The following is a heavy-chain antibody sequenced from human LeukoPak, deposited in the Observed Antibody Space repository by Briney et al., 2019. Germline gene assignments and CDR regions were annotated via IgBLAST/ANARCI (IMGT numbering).Heavy chain of an antibody. V-gene: IGHV5-51*01. CDR1: GYSFTAYW. D-gene: IGHD6-19*01. Sequence: GESLKISCKVSGYSFTAYWIGWVRPMPGMGLEWVAITYPGDSNTVYSPSFQGQVTISADTSISTAYLQWNSLRASDTAMYFCVRHPQRSGWSHFDYWGQGTLVTVSP. J-gene: IGHJ4*02. CDR2: TYPGDSNT. CDR3: VRHPQRSGWSHFDY.